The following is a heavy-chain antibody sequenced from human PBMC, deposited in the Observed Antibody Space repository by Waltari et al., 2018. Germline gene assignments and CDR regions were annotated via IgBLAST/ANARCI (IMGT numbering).Heavy chain of an antibody. CDR1: GGSISSSSYY. Sequence: QLQLQESGPGLVKPSETLSLTCTVSGGSISSSSYYWGWIRQPPGKGLEWIGSIYYSGRTYYNPSLKSRVTISVDTSKNQFALKLSSVTAADTAVYYCARYWELLRTGHFDYWGQGTLVTVSS. J-gene: IGHJ4*02. CDR3: ARYWELLRTGHFDY. CDR2: IYYSGRT. V-gene: IGHV4-39*07. D-gene: IGHD1-26*01.